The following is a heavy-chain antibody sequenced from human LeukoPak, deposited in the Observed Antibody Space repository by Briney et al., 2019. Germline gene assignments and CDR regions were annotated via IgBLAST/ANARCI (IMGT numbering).Heavy chain of an antibody. V-gene: IGHV1-2*02. Sequence: GASVKVSCKASGYTFTGYYMHWVRQAPGQGLEWMGWINPNSGGTNYAQKFQGRVTMTRDTSISTAYMELSRLGSDDTAVYCCARVREAYCGGDCSYFDYWGQGTLVTVSS. CDR3: ARVREAYCGGDCSYFDY. CDR1: GYTFTGYY. D-gene: IGHD2-21*01. CDR2: INPNSGGT. J-gene: IGHJ4*02.